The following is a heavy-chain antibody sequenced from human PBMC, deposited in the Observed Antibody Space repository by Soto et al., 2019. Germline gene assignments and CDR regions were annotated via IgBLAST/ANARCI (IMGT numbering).Heavy chain of an antibody. V-gene: IGHV1-69*02. CDR3: ASGRQNPPHFDY. D-gene: IGHD1-1*01. Sequence: QVQLVQSGAEVKKPGSSVKVSCKASGGTFSSYTISWVRQAPGQGLEWMGRIIPILGIANYAKKFQGRVTITADKSTSTAYMELSSLRSEDTAVYYCASGRQNPPHFDYWGQGTLVTVSS. J-gene: IGHJ4*02. CDR1: GGTFSSYT. CDR2: IIPILGIA.